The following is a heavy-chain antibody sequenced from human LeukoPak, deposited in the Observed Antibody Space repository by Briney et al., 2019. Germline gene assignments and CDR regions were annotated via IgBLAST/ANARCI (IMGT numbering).Heavy chain of an antibody. D-gene: IGHD6-6*01. V-gene: IGHV1-2*02. Sequence: ASVKVSCKASGYTFTGYYMNWVRQAPGQGLEWMGWITPNSGSTNYAQKFQGRVTMTRDTSISTAYMELSRLRSDDTAVYYCAREWRIAARNFDYWGQGTLVTVSS. CDR3: AREWRIAARNFDY. CDR2: ITPNSGST. CDR1: GYTFTGYY. J-gene: IGHJ4*02.